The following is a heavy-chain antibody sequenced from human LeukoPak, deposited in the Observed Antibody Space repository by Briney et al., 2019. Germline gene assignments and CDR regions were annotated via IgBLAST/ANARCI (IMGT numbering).Heavy chain of an antibody. CDR1: GFTFNNYA. D-gene: IGHD3-22*01. CDR3: ATYDSSGYYYVTFDY. CDR2: ISGSGGST. J-gene: IGHJ4*02. V-gene: IGHV3-23*01. Sequence: PGGSLRLSCAASGFTFNNYAMSWVRQAPGKGLEWVSAISGSGGSTYYADSVKGRFTISRDNSKNTLYLQMNSLRAEDTAVYYCATYDSSGYYYVTFDYWGQGTLVTVSS.